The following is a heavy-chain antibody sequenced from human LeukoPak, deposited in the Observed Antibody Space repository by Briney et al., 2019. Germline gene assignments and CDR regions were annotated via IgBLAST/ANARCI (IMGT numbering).Heavy chain of an antibody. CDR3: STGDPTPLHHER. CDR1: GDTFNNYV. D-gene: IGHD1-1*01. Sequence: SVKVSCKASGDTFNNYVITWVRQAPGQGLEWMGGVMPLFNTPNYAQKFQGRVSITTDESTHTSYLELGSLRSEDTAVYYCSTGDPTPLHHERRGTGTTVTVSS. V-gene: IGHV1-69*05. CDR2: VMPLFNTP. J-gene: IGHJ6*04.